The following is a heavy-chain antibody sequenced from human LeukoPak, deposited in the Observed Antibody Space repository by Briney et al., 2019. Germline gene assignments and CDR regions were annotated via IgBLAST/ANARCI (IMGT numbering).Heavy chain of an antibody. V-gene: IGHV3-13*01. Sequence: GGSLRLSCAASGFTFSSYDMHWVRQATGKGLEWVSAIGTAGDTYYPGSVKGRFTISRENAKNSLYLQMNSLRAGDTAVYYCARGHSSSWYLGYWGQGTLVTVSS. D-gene: IGHD6-13*01. CDR3: ARGHSSSWYLGY. CDR1: GFTFSSYD. J-gene: IGHJ4*02. CDR2: IGTAGDT.